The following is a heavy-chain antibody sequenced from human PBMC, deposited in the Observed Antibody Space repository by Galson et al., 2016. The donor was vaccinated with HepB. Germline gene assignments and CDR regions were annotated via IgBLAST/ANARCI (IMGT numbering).Heavy chain of an antibody. V-gene: IGHV3-23*01. CDR3: VQGSTAPAV. J-gene: IGHJ6*04. CDR2: ISRSGDST. D-gene: IGHD2-2*01. CDR1: GFTFSSYG. Sequence: SLRLSCAASGFTFSSYGMHWVRRAPGKGLEVVSRISRSGDSTDYADSVKGRFTISRDNSKNTLSLQMNSLTADDTAIYYCVQGSTAPAVWGKGTTVTVSS.